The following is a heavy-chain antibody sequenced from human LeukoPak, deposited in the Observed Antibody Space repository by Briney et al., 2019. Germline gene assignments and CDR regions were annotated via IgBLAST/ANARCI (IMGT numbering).Heavy chain of an antibody. D-gene: IGHD3-9*01. CDR2: IYCSETS. V-gene: IGHV4-39*01. CDR1: GGSISSSSYY. Sequence: MPSETLSLTCTVFGGSISSSSYYWGCIRQSPGKGPVWIGSIYCSETSYNNPSLKSRVTMSVDTSKNQVSLKLSSVTAADTAVYYCARPLVTRYLDWSDREVGAFGVWGQGTMVTVSS. CDR3: ARPLVTRYLDWSDREVGAFGV. J-gene: IGHJ3*01.